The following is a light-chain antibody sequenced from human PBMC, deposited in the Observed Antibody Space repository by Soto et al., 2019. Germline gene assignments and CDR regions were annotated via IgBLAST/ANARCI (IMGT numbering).Light chain of an antibody. Sequence: EIVMTQSPATLSLSPGERATLSCRASQSVRGNLAWYHQKPGQSPRLLIYGASTRATGVPARFSGNGSAPEFTLPNRSPQSEDFAVYFCQQYNEGPLTFGQGTKVEIK. CDR1: QSVRGN. J-gene: IGKJ1*01. V-gene: IGKV3-15*01. CDR3: QQYNEGPLT. CDR2: GAS.